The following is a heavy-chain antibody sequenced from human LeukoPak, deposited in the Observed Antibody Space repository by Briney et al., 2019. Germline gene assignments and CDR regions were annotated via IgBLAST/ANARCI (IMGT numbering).Heavy chain of an antibody. CDR3: ARDDSIMDTAMAAYYYYYGMDV. Sequence: GSLRLSCAASGFTLSSYEMNWVRQAPGEGLEWVSYISSSGSTIYYADSVKGRFTISRDNAKNSLYLQMNSLRAEDTAVYYCARDDSIMDTAMAAYYYYYGMDVWGKGTTVTVSS. CDR2: ISSSGSTI. V-gene: IGHV3-48*03. D-gene: IGHD5-18*01. J-gene: IGHJ6*04. CDR1: GFTLSSYE.